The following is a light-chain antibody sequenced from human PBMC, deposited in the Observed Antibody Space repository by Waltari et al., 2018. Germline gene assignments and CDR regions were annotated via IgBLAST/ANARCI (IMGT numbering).Light chain of an antibody. CDR3: QEYYSTPET. Sequence: DIVMTQSPDSLAVSLGERATINCKSSQRVLYNSNNKNYLAWYQHKPGQPPKLLIYWASTRESGVPDRFSGSGSGTDCTLTITSLQAADVAVYYCQEYYSTPETFGQGTKLEIK. V-gene: IGKV4-1*01. J-gene: IGKJ2*01. CDR1: QRVLYNSNNKNY. CDR2: WAS.